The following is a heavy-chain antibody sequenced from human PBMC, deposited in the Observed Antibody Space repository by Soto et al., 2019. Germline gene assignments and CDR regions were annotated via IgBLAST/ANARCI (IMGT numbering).Heavy chain of an antibody. D-gene: IGHD4-4*01. CDR3: ARELQGLYYFDY. V-gene: IGHV1-3*01. Sequence: ASVKVSRKASGGTFSRYAISWFLQATGQRLEWMGWINAGNGDSKYSQKFQGRVSISRDTSASTASMELSSLTSEDTAVYYCARELQGLYYFDYWGQGTLVTVSS. CDR2: INAGNGDS. J-gene: IGHJ4*02. CDR1: GGTFSRYA.